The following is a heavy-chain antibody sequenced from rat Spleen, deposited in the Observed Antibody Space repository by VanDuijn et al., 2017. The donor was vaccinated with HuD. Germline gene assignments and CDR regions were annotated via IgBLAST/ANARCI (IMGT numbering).Heavy chain of an antibody. CDR1: GFSLTSNS. CDR2: IWGDGST. Sequence: QVQLKESGPGLVQPSQTLSLTCTVSGFSLTSNSVHWVRQPPGKGLEWMGGIWGDGSTDYNSALKSRLSISRDTSKSQVFLKMNSLQTDDTAIYFCTGGVMDAWGQGASVTVSS. CDR3: TGGVMDA. V-gene: IGHV2-1*01. J-gene: IGHJ4*01.